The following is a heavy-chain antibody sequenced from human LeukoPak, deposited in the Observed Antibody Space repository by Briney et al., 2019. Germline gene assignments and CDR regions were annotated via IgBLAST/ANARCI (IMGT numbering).Heavy chain of an antibody. Sequence: GASVKVSCTASGYTFTGYYMHWVRQAPGQGLEWMGWINPNSGDTHYAQKFQGRVTMTRDTSISTGYMEVSRLRSDDTAVFFCARDPNDRSPYYHFDYWGQGTLVTVPS. CDR1: GYTFTGYY. J-gene: IGHJ4*02. V-gene: IGHV1-2*02. CDR2: INPNSGDT. CDR3: ARDPNDRSPYYHFDY. D-gene: IGHD3-10*01.